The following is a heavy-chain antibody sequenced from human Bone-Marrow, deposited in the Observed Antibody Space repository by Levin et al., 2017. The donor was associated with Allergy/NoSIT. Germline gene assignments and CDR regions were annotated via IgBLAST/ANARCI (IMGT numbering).Heavy chain of an antibody. CDR2: IYPGDSDT. J-gene: IGHJ4*02. CDR3: VSSSSSWFEEGVFDY. D-gene: IGHD6-13*01. CDR1: GYTFANYW. Sequence: GASVKVSCKGSGYTFANYWIAWVRQMPGKGLEWMGTIYPGDSDTRYSPSFQGQVTISADKSISTAYLQWSSLKASDTAMYYCVSSSSSWFEEGVFDYWGLGTLVTVSS. V-gene: IGHV5-51*03.